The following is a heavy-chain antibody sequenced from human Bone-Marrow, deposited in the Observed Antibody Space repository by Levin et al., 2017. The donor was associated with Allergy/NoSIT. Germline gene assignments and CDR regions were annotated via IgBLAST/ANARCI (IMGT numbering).Heavy chain of an antibody. Sequence: GESLKISCKASGYTFTSYAMNWVRQAPGQGLEWMGWINTNTGNPTYAQGFTGRFVFSLDTSVSTAYLQISSLKAEDTAVYYCARVRPLAYEYSSSRVGLGFDYWGQGTLVTVSS. D-gene: IGHD6-6*01. J-gene: IGHJ4*02. V-gene: IGHV7-4-1*02. CDR2: INTNTGNP. CDR1: GYTFTSYA. CDR3: ARVRPLAYEYSSSRVGLGFDY.